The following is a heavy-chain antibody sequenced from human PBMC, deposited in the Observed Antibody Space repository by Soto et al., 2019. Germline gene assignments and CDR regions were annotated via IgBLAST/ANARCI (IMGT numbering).Heavy chain of an antibody. CDR2: MSFDGTYK. V-gene: IGHV3-30*18. Sequence: QVQLAESGGGVVQPGRSLRLSCIGSGFRFSDYGMHWVRQAPGKGLEWVAMMSFDGTYKYSADSVKGRFIISRYNSKNTLFRQMNSLRAGEPAVYYCAKDRRDGEYNSVYDFWGQGTLVTVSS. J-gene: IGHJ4*02. D-gene: IGHD4-17*01. CDR1: GFRFSDYG. CDR3: AKDRRDGEYNSVYDF.